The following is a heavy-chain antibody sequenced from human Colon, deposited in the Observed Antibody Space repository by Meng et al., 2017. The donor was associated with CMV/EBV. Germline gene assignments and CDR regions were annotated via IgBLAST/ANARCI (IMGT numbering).Heavy chain of an antibody. CDR2: MDPTTGRT. Sequence: VQLVRSGAEVRMPGASVKVSCKASGYSFTGYYIHWVRQAPGQGLEWMGWMDPTTGRTDYAQKFQGTVTMTRDTSISTAYLELSRLTSDDTAVYYCASHSSYVWGSHHWGQGTLVTVSS. J-gene: IGHJ1*01. D-gene: IGHD3-16*01. CDR1: GYSFTGYY. CDR3: ASHSSYVWGSHH. V-gene: IGHV1-2*02.